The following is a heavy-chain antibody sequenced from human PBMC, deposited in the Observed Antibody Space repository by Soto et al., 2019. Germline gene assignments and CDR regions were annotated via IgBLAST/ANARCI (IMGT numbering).Heavy chain of an antibody. CDR1: GFTFSSYG. CDR2: ISYDGSNK. CDR3: ATRARMPKFDY. Sequence: GGSLRLSCAASGFTFSSYGMHWVRQAPGKGLEWVAVISYDGSNKYYADSVKGRFTISRDNSKNTLYLQMNSLRAEDTAVYYCATRARMPKFDYWGQGTLVTVSS. J-gene: IGHJ4*02. D-gene: IGHD2-2*01. V-gene: IGHV3-30*03.